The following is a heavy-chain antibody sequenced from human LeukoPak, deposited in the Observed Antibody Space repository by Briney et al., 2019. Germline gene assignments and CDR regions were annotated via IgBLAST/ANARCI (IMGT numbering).Heavy chain of an antibody. CDR2: LVDDGFYK. CDR3: AKDLITMVRGSPMDV. D-gene: IGHD3-10*01. Sequence: PGGSLRLSCAASGFTFSNYGMQWVRQAPGKGLEWVALLVDDGFYKYYADSVKGRFTISRDDSRNTLYLQLSSLRAEDTAVYYCAKDLITMVRGSPMDVWGQGTTVTVSS. J-gene: IGHJ6*02. V-gene: IGHV3-30*18. CDR1: GFTFSNYG.